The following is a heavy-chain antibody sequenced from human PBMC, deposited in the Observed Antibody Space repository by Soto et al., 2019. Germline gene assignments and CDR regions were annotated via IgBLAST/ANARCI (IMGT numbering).Heavy chain of an antibody. CDR2: IRTKTDDEAT. J-gene: IGHJ4*02. CDR3: TKGAPTGTFFDY. V-gene: IGHV3-15*01. D-gene: IGHD3-10*01. CDR1: GFTFNYAW. Sequence: EVQLGESGGGLVKPGESLRLSCTAAGFTFNYAWMSWVRQAPVKGLEWVARIRTKTDDEATDYAAPVKGRFSVSRYDSKNTVQLQMNSLKTVDTAVDYCTKGAPTGTFFDYWGQGKLVTVSS.